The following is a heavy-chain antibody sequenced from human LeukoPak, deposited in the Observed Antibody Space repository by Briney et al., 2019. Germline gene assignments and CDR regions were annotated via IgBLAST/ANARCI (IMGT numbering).Heavy chain of an antibody. J-gene: IGHJ4*02. CDR3: ARLVDTAMGYFDY. CDR2: IGTAGDT. V-gene: IGHV3-13*01. CDR1: GFTFSSYD. Sequence: GGSLRLSCAASGFTFSSYDMHWVRQATGKGLEWVSAIGTAGDTYYPGSVKGRFTISSENAKNSLYLQMNSLRAEDTAVYYCARLVDTAMGYFDYWGQGTLVTVSS. D-gene: IGHD5-18*01.